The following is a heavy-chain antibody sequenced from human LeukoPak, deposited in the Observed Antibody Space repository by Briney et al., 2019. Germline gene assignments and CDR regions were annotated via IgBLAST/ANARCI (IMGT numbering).Heavy chain of an antibody. CDR2: IYYSGST. CDR1: GGSISSSSYY. CDR3: ARAPPRYGSGSYYNDGAFDI. D-gene: IGHD3-10*01. Sequence: SETLSLTCTISGGSISSSSYYWGWIRQPPGKGLEWIGYIYYSGSTNYNPSLKSRVTISVDTSKNQFSLKLSSVTAADTAVYYCARAPPRYGSGSYYNDGAFDIWGQGTMVTVSS. V-gene: IGHV4-61*05. J-gene: IGHJ3*02.